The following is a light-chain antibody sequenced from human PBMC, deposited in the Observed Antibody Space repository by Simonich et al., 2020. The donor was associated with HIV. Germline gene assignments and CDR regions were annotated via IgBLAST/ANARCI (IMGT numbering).Light chain of an antibody. CDR1: QSVSSY. CDR3: QQRSNWPPKFT. J-gene: IGKJ3*01. V-gene: IGKV3-11*01. Sequence: EIVLTQSPVTLSLSPGERPTLSCRASQSVSSYLAWYQQKPGHAPRLLIYDASNRATGIPARFSGSGSGTDFTLTISSLEPEDFAVYYCQQRSNWPPKFTFGPGTKVDIK. CDR2: DAS.